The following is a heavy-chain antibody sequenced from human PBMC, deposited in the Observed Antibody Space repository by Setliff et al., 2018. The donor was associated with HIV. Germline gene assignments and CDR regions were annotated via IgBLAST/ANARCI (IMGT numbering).Heavy chain of an antibody. CDR3: ARDPYCSGDGCFRYYQH. Sequence: SETLSLTCTVSGGSVNSGTYYWSWIRQPAGKGLEWIGHIYTSGRTNYNPSLKSRVTISVDTSKNHFSLKLSSVTAADTAVYFCARDPYCSGDGCFRYYQHWGRGTLVTVSS. CDR1: GGSVNSGTYY. CDR2: IYTSGRT. J-gene: IGHJ1*01. V-gene: IGHV4-61*09. D-gene: IGHD2-15*01.